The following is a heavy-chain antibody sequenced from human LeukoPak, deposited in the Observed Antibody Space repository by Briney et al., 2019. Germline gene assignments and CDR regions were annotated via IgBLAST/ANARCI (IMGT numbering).Heavy chain of an antibody. CDR3: ARGCSAGTPHTWFDP. CDR2: IYYSGST. CDR1: GGSISGYY. J-gene: IGHJ5*02. V-gene: IGHV4-59*01. D-gene: IGHD6-13*01. Sequence: SSETLSLTCTVSGGSISGYYWSWIRQPPGKGLEWIGYIYYSGSTNYNPSLKSRVTISVDTSKNQFSLKLSSVTAADTAVYYCARGCSAGTPHTWFDPWGQGTLVTVSS.